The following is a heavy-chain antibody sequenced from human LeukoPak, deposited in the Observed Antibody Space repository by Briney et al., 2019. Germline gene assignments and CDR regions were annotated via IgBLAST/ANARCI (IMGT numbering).Heavy chain of an antibody. V-gene: IGHV1-2*02. CDR3: ARVGRRGYSSSWYEINWFDP. Sequence: ASVKVSCKASGYTFTGYYMHWVRQAPGQGLEWMGWINPNSGGTNYAQKFQGRVTRTRDTSISTAYMELSRLRSDDTAVYYCARVGRRGYSSSWYEINWFDPWGQGTLVTVSS. CDR1: GYTFTGYY. D-gene: IGHD6-13*01. CDR2: INPNSGGT. J-gene: IGHJ5*02.